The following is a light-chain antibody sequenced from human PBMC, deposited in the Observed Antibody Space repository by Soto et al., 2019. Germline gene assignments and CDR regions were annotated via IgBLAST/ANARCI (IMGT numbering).Light chain of an antibody. CDR2: GTS. CDR3: QQYGSSSWT. V-gene: IGKV3-20*01. CDR1: QSVSSSY. J-gene: IGKJ1*01. Sequence: EVVLTQSPGTRSLSPGERATLSCRASQSVSSSYLAWYQQKPGQAPRLLIYGTSSRATGIPDRFSGSGSGTDFTLTISRLEPEDVAVYYCQQYGSSSWTFGQGTKVEIK.